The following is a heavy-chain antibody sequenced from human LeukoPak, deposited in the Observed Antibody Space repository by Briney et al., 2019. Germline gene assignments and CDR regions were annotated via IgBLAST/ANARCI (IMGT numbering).Heavy chain of an antibody. CDR3: ARVPRIAARPFFDY. CDR2: INPNRGGT. J-gene: IGHJ4*02. D-gene: IGHD6-6*01. CDR1: VYTFTVYY. Sequence: RASVRVSCKASVYTFTVYYMHCVPQAPGQGREWRGWINPNRGGTNYAQKLRGRVTMTRDTSISTAYMELSRLRSDDTAVYYCARVPRIAARPFFDYWGQGTLVTVSS. V-gene: IGHV1-2*02.